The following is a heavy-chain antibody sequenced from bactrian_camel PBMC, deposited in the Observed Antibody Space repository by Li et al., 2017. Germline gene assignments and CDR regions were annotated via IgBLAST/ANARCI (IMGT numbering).Heavy chain of an antibody. CDR3: VAATGCPWLGDAPNPRYSY. V-gene: IGHV3S53*01. CDR2: IDSGGST. Sequence: HVQLVESGGGSVQAGGSLRLSCAFSGRSVREYCLGWFRQAPGKEREGVASIDSGGSTTYLDSVKGRFAISKDADKNTLYLQMNSLVPEDTGMYFCVAATGCPWLGDAPNPRYSYWGQGTQVTVS. D-gene: IGHD1*01. J-gene: IGHJ4*01. CDR1: GRSVREYC.